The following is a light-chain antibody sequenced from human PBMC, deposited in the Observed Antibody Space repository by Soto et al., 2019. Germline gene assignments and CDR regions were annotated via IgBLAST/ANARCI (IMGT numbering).Light chain of an antibody. Sequence: QSVLTQPASVSGSPGQSITISCTGTSSDVGGYNYVSWYQQHPGKAPKLMIYDVSSRPSGVSNRFSGSKSGNTASLTISGLQPEDEADYYCSSYTGSRTKLFGGGTKVTVL. CDR2: DVS. V-gene: IGLV2-14*03. J-gene: IGLJ2*01. CDR1: SSDVGGYNY. CDR3: SSYTGSRTKL.